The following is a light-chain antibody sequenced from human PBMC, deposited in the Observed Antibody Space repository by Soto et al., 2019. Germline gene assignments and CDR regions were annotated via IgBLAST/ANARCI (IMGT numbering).Light chain of an antibody. CDR1: SSDVGGYNY. CDR3: SSYAGSNNWN. Sequence: QSALTQPPSASGSPGQSVTISCTGTSSDVGGYNYVSWYQQHPGKAPKLMIYEVSKRPSGVPDRFSGSKSGNTASLTVSGLQAHDEADYYCSSYAGSNNWNFGTGTKLTVL. V-gene: IGLV2-8*01. J-gene: IGLJ1*01. CDR2: EVS.